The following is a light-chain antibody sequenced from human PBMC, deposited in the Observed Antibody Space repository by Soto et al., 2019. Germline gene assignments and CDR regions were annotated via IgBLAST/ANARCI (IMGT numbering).Light chain of an antibody. V-gene: IGKV3-20*01. CDR2: GAS. J-gene: IGKJ4*01. Sequence: EIVLTQSPATLSLSPGERATVSCRASQSVSSSYLAWYQQKPGQAPRLLIYGASSRATGIPDRFSASGSGTDFSLTISRLEPEDFAVYYCEQYGSSPLTCGGGTKVEIK. CDR3: EQYGSSPLT. CDR1: QSVSSSY.